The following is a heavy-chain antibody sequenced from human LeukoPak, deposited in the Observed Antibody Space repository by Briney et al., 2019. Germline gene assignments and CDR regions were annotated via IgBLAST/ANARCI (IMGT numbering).Heavy chain of an antibody. J-gene: IGHJ4*02. V-gene: IGHV3-30-3*01. D-gene: IGHD2-2*01. CDR1: GFTFSSYA. CDR3: AKEGVPAAPGYFDY. Sequence: PGGSLRLSCAASGFTFSSYAMHWVRQAPGKGLEWVAVISYDGSNKYYADSVKGRFTISRDNSKNTLYLQMNSPRAEDTAVYYCAKEGVPAAPGYFDYWGQGTLVTVSS. CDR2: ISYDGSNK.